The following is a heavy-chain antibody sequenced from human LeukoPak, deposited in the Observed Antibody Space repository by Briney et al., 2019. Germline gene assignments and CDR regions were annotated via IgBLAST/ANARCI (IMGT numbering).Heavy chain of an antibody. CDR3: ARYPYYDILTGYAEGPYYFDY. Sequence: ASVKVSCKASGYTFTGYYMHWVRQAPGQGLEWMGWINPNSGGTNYAQKFQGRVTMTRDTSISTAYMELSRLRSDDTAVYYCARYPYYDILTGYAEGPYYFDYWGQGTLVTVSS. D-gene: IGHD3-9*01. V-gene: IGHV1-2*02. J-gene: IGHJ4*02. CDR1: GYTFTGYY. CDR2: INPNSGGT.